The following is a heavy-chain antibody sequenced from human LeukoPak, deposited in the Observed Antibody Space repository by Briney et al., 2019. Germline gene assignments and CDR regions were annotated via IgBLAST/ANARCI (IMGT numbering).Heavy chain of an antibody. CDR2: IYYSGLT. D-gene: IGHD6-19*01. CDR3: ATPGYSSGWYWVY. Sequence: SETLSLTCNVSGGSISRSSYYWGWIRQPPGKGLVWIGSIYYSGLTYYNPSLKSRVTISVDTSKKQLSLKLTSVTAADTAVYYCATPGYSSGWYWVYWGQGNLVTVSS. V-gene: IGHV4-39*01. J-gene: IGHJ4*02. CDR1: GGSISRSSYY.